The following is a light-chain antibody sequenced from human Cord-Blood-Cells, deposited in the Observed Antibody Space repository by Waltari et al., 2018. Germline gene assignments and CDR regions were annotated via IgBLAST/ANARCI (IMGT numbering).Light chain of an antibody. CDR1: SSDVGGYNY. J-gene: IGLJ3*02. CDR3: SSYTSSSTYWV. CDR2: DVS. Sequence: QSALTQPASVSGSPGQSITISCTGTSSDVGGYNYVSWYQQHPGKAPNLMIYDVSKRPSGVSIRFSGSKSGNTASLTISGLQAEDEADYYCSSYTSSSTYWVFGGGTKLTVL. V-gene: IGLV2-14*01.